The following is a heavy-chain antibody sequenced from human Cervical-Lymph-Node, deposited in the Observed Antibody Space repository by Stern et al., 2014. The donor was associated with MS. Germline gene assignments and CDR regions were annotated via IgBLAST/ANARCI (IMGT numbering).Heavy chain of an antibody. CDR1: GFTFSSSG. J-gene: IGHJ1*01. D-gene: IGHD4-23*01. CDR2: IWYEGSNR. Sequence: VQLVESGGGVVQPGRSLRLSCAASGFTFSSSGMHWVRQAPGKGLEWLAIIWYEGSNRYYADVVKGRFTISRDNSKNTLYLQMNSLRADDTAVYYCAREGGNTAEYFQHWGQGTLVTVSS. V-gene: IGHV3-33*01. CDR3: AREGGNTAEYFQH.